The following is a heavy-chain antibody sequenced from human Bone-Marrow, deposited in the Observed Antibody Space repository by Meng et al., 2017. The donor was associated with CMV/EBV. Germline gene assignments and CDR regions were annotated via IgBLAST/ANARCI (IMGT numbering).Heavy chain of an antibody. V-gene: IGHV1-18*01. CDR3: ARGGGYCSSTSCYNRWFDP. CDR2: VSAYNGNT. D-gene: IGHD2-2*02. J-gene: IGHJ5*02. Sequence: FTSYGISWVRQAPGQGLEWMGWVSAYNGNTNYAQKLQGRVTMTTDTSTSTAYMELRSLRSDDTAVYYCARGGGYCSSTSCYNRWFDPWGQGTLVTVSS. CDR1: FTSYG.